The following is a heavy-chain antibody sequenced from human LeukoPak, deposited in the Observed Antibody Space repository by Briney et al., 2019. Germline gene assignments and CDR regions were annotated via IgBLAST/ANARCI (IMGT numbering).Heavy chain of an antibody. D-gene: IGHD1-14*01. Sequence: ASVKVSCKASGYTFTGYYMHWVRQAPGQGLEWMGWINPNSGGTNYAQKFQGRVTMTRDTSISTAYMELSRLRSDDTAVYYCARTARNRVPARNWFDPWGQGTLVTVSS. J-gene: IGHJ5*02. CDR3: ARTARNRVPARNWFDP. CDR1: GYTFTGYY. CDR2: INPNSGGT. V-gene: IGHV1-2*02.